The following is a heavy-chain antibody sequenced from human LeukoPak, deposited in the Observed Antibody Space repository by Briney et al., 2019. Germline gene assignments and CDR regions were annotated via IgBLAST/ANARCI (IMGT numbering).Heavy chain of an antibody. J-gene: IGHJ6*02. D-gene: IGHD6-13*01. CDR2: IYPGDSDT. Sequence: GESLKISCKGSGYSFTSYWIGWVRQMPGKGLEWMGIIYPGDSDTRYSPSFQGQVTISADKSISTAYLQWCSLKASDTAMYYCARHVGVAAAGLADYYYYGMDVWGQGTTVTVSS. CDR1: GYSFTSYW. CDR3: ARHVGVAAAGLADYYYYGMDV. V-gene: IGHV5-51*01.